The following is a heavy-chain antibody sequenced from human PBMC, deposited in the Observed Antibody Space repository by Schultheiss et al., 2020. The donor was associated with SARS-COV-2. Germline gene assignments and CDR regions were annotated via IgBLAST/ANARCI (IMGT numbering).Heavy chain of an antibody. Sequence: SETLSLTCAVYGGSFSGYYWSWIRQPPGKGLEWIGYIYYSGSTYYNPSLKSRVTISVDTSKNQFSLKLSSVTAADSAVYFCARGPPSRLGNWFDPWGQGTLVTVSS. CDR3: ARGPPSRLGNWFDP. V-gene: IGHV4-34*09. D-gene: IGHD3-10*01. J-gene: IGHJ5*02. CDR2: IYYSGST. CDR1: GGSFSGYY.